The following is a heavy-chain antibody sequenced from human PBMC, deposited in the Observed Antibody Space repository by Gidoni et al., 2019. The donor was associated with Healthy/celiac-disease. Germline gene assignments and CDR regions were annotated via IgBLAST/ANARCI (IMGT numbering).Heavy chain of an antibody. Sequence: QVQLQQWGAGLLKPSETLSLTCAVYGGSFSGYYWSWIRQPPGKGLEWIGEINHSGSTNYNPSLKSRVTISVDTSKNQFSLKLSSVTAADTAVYYCARAARGLGVPAANKGHWFDPWGQGTLVTVSS. CDR2: INHSGST. J-gene: IGHJ5*02. CDR3: ARAARGLGVPAANKGHWFDP. V-gene: IGHV4-34*01. CDR1: GGSFSGYY. D-gene: IGHD2-2*01.